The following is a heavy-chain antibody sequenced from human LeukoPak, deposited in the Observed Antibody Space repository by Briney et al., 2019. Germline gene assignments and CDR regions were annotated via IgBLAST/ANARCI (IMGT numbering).Heavy chain of an antibody. Sequence: GRSLRLSCAGSGLTFDDYAMHWVRQTPGKGLEWVSGISWNSGNIDYADFVGGRFTISRDNAKNSLSLQMNSLSDEDTAVYYCAKDAYGGATFFYYMDVWGKGTTVTVSS. D-gene: IGHD2/OR15-2a*01. CDR2: ISWNSGNI. CDR3: AKDAYGGATFFYYMDV. CDR1: GLTFDDYA. V-gene: IGHV3-9*01. J-gene: IGHJ6*03.